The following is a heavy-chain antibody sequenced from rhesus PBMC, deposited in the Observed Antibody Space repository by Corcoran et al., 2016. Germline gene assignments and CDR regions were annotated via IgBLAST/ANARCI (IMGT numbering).Heavy chain of an antibody. CDR2: ISGSSGST. J-gene: IGHJ4*01. V-gene: IGHV4-65*01. Sequence: QVQLQESGPGLVKPSETLSLTCAVSGGSVSSSNWWSWIRQPPGKGLEWIGYISGSSGSTYYNPSLKSRVTISTDTSKNQFSLQLSSVTAADTAVYYCARVIYGNSQEDYWGQGVLVTVSS. D-gene: IGHD4-35*01. CDR3: ARVIYGNSQEDY. CDR1: GGSVSSSNW.